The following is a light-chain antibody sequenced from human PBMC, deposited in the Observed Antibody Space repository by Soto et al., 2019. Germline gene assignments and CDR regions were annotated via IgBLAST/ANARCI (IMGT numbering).Light chain of an antibody. V-gene: IGKV3-15*01. CDR3: QQYNNWWT. CDR2: GAS. Sequence: EIVMTQSPATLSASPGERATLSCRASQSGNSNLAWYQQNPAQAPRLLISGASNWATGIPARFRGSGSETEFTLTISSLQSEDFAGYYCQQYNNWWTFGQGTKVEMK. J-gene: IGKJ1*01. CDR1: QSGNSN.